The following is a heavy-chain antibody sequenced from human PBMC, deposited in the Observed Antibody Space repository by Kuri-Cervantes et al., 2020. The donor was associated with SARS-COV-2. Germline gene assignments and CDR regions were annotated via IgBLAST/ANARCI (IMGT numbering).Heavy chain of an antibody. V-gene: IGHV3-74*01. CDR1: GSTFSSYW. Sequence: GGSLRLSCAASGSTFSSYWMHWVRQAPGKGLVWVSRINSDGSSTSYADSVKGRFTISRDNAKNTLYLQMNSLRDEDTAVYYCARALPTTVLPRGAFDIWGQGTMVTVSS. CDR2: INSDGSST. J-gene: IGHJ3*02. D-gene: IGHD4-17*01. CDR3: ARALPTTVLPRGAFDI.